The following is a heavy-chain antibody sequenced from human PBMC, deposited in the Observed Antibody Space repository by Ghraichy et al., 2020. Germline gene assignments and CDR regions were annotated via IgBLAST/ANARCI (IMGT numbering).Heavy chain of an antibody. CDR3: ARASAVVRFYYYAAMDV. CDR1: GFTLSDYS. Sequence: GGSLRLSCAVSGFTLSDYSINWVRQAPGKGLEWISYITSSGKFMSYADSVKGRFTVSRDNAKKTLYLQMNSLRGEDTAVYYCARASAVVRFYYYAAMDVWGQGTTVTVSS. CDR2: ITSSGKFM. D-gene: IGHD2-2*01. V-gene: IGHV3-48*01. J-gene: IGHJ6*02.